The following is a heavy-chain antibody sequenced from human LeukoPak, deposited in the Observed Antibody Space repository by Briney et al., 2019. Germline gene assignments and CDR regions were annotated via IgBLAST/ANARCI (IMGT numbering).Heavy chain of an antibody. J-gene: IGHJ4*02. V-gene: IGHV3-48*04. D-gene: IGHD3-22*01. CDR3: ARFYSYDSSGYTRNY. CDR2: ISSSSTI. CDR1: GFTFSSYS. Sequence: GGSLRLSCAASGFTFSSYSMNWVRQAPGKGLEWVSYISSSSTIYYADSVKGRFTISRDNAKNSLYLQMNSLRAEDTAVYYCARFYSYDSSGYTRNYWGQGTLVTVSS.